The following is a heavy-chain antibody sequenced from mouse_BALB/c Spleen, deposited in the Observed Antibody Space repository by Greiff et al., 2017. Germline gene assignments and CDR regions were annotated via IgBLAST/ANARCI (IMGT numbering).Heavy chain of an antibody. CDR2: ISSGSSTI. Sequence: EVNVVESGGGLVQPGGSRKLSCAASGFTFSSFGMHWVRQAPEKGLEWVAYISSGSSTIYYADTVKGRFTISRDNPKNTLFLQMTSLRSEDTAMYYCARAGTVFAYWGQGTLVTVSA. J-gene: IGHJ3*01. D-gene: IGHD4-1*01. V-gene: IGHV5-17*02. CDR3: ARAGTVFAY. CDR1: GFTFSSFG.